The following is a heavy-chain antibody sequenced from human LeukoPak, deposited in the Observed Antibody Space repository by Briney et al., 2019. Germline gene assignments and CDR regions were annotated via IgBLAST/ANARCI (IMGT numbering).Heavy chain of an antibody. V-gene: IGHV3-23*01. CDR2: ISGSGGTT. J-gene: IGHJ4*02. CDR1: GFTFSSYA. D-gene: IGHD2-8*01. CDR3: VREAYALDY. Sequence: GGSLRLXCTVSGFTFSSYAMTWVRQAPGKGLEWVSVISGSGGTTYYADSVKGRFSISRDNSKNTLYLDMNSLRAEDTAVYYCVREAYALDYWGQGTLVTVSS.